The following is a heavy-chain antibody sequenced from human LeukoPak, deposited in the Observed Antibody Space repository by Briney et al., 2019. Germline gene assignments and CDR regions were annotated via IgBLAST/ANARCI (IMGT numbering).Heavy chain of an antibody. V-gene: IGHV3-30*18. J-gene: IGHJ4*02. CDR1: GFTFSSYG. CDR3: AKDKAAAGHFDY. CDR2: ISYDGSNK. D-gene: IGHD6-13*01. Sequence: PGGSLRLSCAASGFTFSSYGMHWVRQAPGKGLEWVAVISYDGSNKYYADSVKGRFTISRDNSKNTLYLQMNSLRAEDTAVYYCAKDKAAAGHFDYWGQGTLVTVSS.